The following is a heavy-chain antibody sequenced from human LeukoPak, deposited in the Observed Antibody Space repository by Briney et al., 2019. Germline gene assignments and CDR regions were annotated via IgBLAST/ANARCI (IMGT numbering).Heavy chain of an antibody. V-gene: IGHV4-31*03. CDR3: ARGIPGNYDFWSGYYRGYYFDY. Sequence: PSQTLSLTCTVSGGSISSGGYYWSWIRQHPGKGLEWIGYIYYSGSTYYNPSLKSRVTISVDTSKNQFSLKLSSVTAADTAVYYCARGIPGNYDFWSGYYRGYYFDYWGQGTLVTVSS. D-gene: IGHD3-3*01. CDR2: IYYSGST. CDR1: GGSISSGGYY. J-gene: IGHJ4*02.